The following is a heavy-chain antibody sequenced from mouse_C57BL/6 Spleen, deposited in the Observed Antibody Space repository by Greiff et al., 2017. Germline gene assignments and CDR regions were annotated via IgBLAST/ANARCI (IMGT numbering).Heavy chain of an antibody. CDR1: GYTFTSYW. Sequence: QVQLQQPGAELVKPGASVKMSCKASGYTFTSYWITWVKQRPGQGLEWIGDIYPGSGSTNYNGKFKIKATLTVDTSSSTAYMQLSILTSEDSAVYYCARDDSNYLYYFDYWGQGTTLTVSS. V-gene: IGHV1-55*01. CDR3: ARDDSNYLYYFDY. CDR2: IYPGSGST. D-gene: IGHD2-5*01. J-gene: IGHJ2*01.